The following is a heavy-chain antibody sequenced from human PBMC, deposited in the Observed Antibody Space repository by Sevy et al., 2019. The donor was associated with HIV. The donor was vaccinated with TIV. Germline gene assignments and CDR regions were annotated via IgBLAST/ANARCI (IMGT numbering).Heavy chain of an antibody. CDR2: IRYDGSSK. V-gene: IGHV3-30*02. J-gene: IGHJ4*02. Sequence: GGSLRLSCVASGLTFSNFGIHWIRQAPGKGLEWVAIIRYDGSSKYYADSVKGRFTISRDNSKNTLYLQMNSLRSEDTAVYYCAKDLTERYSTSSGDFDYWGQGSLVTVSS. D-gene: IGHD6-6*01. CDR3: AKDLTERYSTSSGDFDY. CDR1: GLTFSNFG.